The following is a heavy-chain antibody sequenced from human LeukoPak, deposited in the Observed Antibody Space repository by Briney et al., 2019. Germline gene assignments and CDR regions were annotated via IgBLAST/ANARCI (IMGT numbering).Heavy chain of an antibody. CDR3: AKQQKLGLSLFDY. Sequence: GGSLRLSCAAPGFTFSSYGMHWVRQAPGKGLEWVAFIRYDGSNKYYADSVKGRFTISRDNSKNTLYLQMNSLRAEDTAVYYCAKQQKLGLSLFDYWGQGTLVTVSS. CDR2: IRYDGSNK. V-gene: IGHV3-30*02. CDR1: GFTFSSYG. J-gene: IGHJ4*02. D-gene: IGHD1-7*01.